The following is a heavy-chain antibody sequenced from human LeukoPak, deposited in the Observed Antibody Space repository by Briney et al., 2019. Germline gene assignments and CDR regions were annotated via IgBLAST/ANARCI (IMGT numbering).Heavy chain of an antibody. CDR2: INHSGST. D-gene: IGHD3-10*01. CDR1: GGSFSGHY. J-gene: IGHJ6*03. CDR3: ARRLGRKFGERFYYYHYLDV. V-gene: IGHV4-34*01. Sequence: SETLSLTCAVYGGSFSGHYWSWLRQPPGKGLEWIAEINHSGSTNYNPSLKCRVTISLDTSKNQFSLKLSSVTAADTAVYYCARRLGRKFGERFYYYHYLDVWGKGTTVTISS.